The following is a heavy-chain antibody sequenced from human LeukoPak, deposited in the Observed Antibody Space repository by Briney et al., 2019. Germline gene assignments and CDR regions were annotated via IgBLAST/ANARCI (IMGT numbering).Heavy chain of an antibody. D-gene: IGHD6-19*01. CDR1: GFTFSSYE. V-gene: IGHV3-48*03. CDR2: ISSSGSTI. Sequence: GGSLRLSCVASGFTFSSYEMNWVRQAPGKGLEWVSYISSSGSTIYYADSVKGRFTISRDNAKNSLYLQMNSLRAEDTAVYYCARGRGLVAGRDHPFDYWAQGTLVTVPS. J-gene: IGHJ4*02. CDR3: ARGRGLVAGRDHPFDY.